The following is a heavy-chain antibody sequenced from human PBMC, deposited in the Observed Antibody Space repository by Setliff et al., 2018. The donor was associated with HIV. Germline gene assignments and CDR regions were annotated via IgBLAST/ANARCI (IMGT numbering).Heavy chain of an antibody. D-gene: IGHD3-9*01. CDR2: INPSDGFT. Sequence: ASVKVSCKTSGYTFTAFYIHWVRQAPGQGLEWLGVINPSDGFTTRAQKFQGRLTMTRDTSTSTVYMELSRLTSDDTALYYCTRTRILTGYYFSPTYCFDSWGQGTLVTVS. V-gene: IGHV1-46*01. CDR1: GYTFTAFY. J-gene: IGHJ4*02. CDR3: TRTRILTGYYFSPTYCFDS.